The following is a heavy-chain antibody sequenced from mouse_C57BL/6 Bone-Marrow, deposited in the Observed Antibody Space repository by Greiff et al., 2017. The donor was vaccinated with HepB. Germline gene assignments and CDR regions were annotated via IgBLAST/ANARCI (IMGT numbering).Heavy chain of an antibody. CDR1: GYTFTSYG. J-gene: IGHJ2*01. CDR3: ARKGRRSYYFDY. CDR2: IYPRSGNT. Sequence: QVQLQQSGAELARPGASVKLSCKASGYTFTSYGISWVKQRTGQGLEWIGEIYPRSGNTYYNEKFKGKATLTADKSSSTAYMELRSLTSEDSAVYFCARKGRRSYYFDYWGQGTTLTVSS. V-gene: IGHV1-81*01.